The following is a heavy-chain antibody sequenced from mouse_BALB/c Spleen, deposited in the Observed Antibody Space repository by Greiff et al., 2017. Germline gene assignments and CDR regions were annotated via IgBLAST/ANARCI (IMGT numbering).Heavy chain of an antibody. CDR1: GFTFSDYY. Sequence: DVMLVESGGGLVKPGGSLKLSCAASGFTFSDYYMYWVRQTPEKRLEWVATISDGGSYTYYPDSVKGRFTISRDNAKNNLYLQMSSLKSEDTAMYYCARVGMITSFDYWGQGTTLTVSS. CDR2: ISDGGSYT. CDR3: ARVGMITSFDY. D-gene: IGHD2-4*01. J-gene: IGHJ2*01. V-gene: IGHV5-4*02.